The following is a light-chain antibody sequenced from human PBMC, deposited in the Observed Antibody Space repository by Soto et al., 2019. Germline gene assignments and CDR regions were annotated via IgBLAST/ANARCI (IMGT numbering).Light chain of an antibody. CDR2: GAS. CDR3: QQYGGTPYT. Sequence: EIVLTQSPGTLSLSPGERATLSCRASQSVAINYLAWYQQKLGQAPRLLIYGASKRATGIPDRFSGSGSGADFTLTIIRLEPEDFAVYYCQQYGGTPYTFGQGTKLEI. V-gene: IGKV3-20*01. CDR1: QSVAINY. J-gene: IGKJ2*01.